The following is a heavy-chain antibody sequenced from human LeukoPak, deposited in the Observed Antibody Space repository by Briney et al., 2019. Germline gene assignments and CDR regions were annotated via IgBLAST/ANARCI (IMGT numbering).Heavy chain of an antibody. D-gene: IGHD3-3*01. CDR2: IKQDGSEK. J-gene: IGHJ5*02. CDR3: ARGGVFWSGYGSNWFDP. Sequence: GGSLRLSCAASGFTFSSYWMSWVRQAPGKGLEWVANIKQDGSEKYYVDSVRGRFTISRDNAKNSLYLQMSSLRAEDTAIYYCARGGVFWSGYGSNWFDPWGQGTLVTVSS. V-gene: IGHV3-7*01. CDR1: GFTFSSYW.